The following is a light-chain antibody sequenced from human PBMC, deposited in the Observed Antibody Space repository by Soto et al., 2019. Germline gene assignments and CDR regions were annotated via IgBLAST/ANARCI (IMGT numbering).Light chain of an antibody. CDR3: SSYAGSDVFV. CDR2: EVS. Sequence: QSVLTQPPSASGSPGQSVAISGTGTSSDVGAYNYVAWYQQHPGKVPKLMIYEVSKRPSGVPDRFSGSKSGNTASLTVSGLQADDEADYYCSSYAGSDVFVLGTVTKVTV. CDR1: SSDVGAYNY. V-gene: IGLV2-8*01. J-gene: IGLJ1*01.